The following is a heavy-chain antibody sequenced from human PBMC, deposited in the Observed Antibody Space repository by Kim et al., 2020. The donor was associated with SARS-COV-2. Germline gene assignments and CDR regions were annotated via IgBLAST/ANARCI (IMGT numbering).Heavy chain of an antibody. D-gene: IGHD4-17*01. Sequence: GGSLRLSCAASGFTFSSYGMHWVRQAPGKGLEWVAVIWYDGSNKYYADSVKGRFTISRDNSKNTLYLQMNSLRAEDTAVYYCARDHYGDYSPYYGMDVWGQGTTVTVSS. CDR1: GFTFSSYG. CDR3: ARDHYGDYSPYYGMDV. CDR2: IWYDGSNK. J-gene: IGHJ6*02. V-gene: IGHV3-33*01.